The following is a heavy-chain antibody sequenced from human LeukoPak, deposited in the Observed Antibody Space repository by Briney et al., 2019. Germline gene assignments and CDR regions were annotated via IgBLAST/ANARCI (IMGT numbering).Heavy chain of an antibody. CDR3: AKDRTAGYDGLVDY. V-gene: IGHV3-30*18. Sequence: GRSLRLSCAASGFTFSSYGMHWVRQAPGKGLEWVAVISYDGSNKYYTDSVKGRFTISRDNSKNTLYLQMNSLRAEDTAVYYCAKDRTAGYDGLVDYWGQGTLVTVSS. CDR2: ISYDGSNK. J-gene: IGHJ4*02. CDR1: GFTFSSYG. D-gene: IGHD5-12*01.